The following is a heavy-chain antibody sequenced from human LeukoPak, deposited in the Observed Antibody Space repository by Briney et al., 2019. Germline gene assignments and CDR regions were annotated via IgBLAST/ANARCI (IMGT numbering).Heavy chain of an antibody. CDR3: AREGGYSYGCIDY. Sequence: GGSLRLSCAASGFTFSSYSMNWVRQAPGKGLEWVSSISSSSTYIYYADSVKGRFTASRDNAKNSLYLQMNSLSAEDTAVYYCAREGGYSYGCIDYWGQGTLVTVSS. CDR2: ISSSSTYI. V-gene: IGHV3-21*01. D-gene: IGHD5-18*01. J-gene: IGHJ4*02. CDR1: GFTFSSYS.